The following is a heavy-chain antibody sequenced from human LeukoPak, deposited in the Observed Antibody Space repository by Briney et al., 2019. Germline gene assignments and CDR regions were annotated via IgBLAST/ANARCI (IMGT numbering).Heavy chain of an antibody. CDR3: VAIYEYGDNFT. Sequence: KASETLSLTCSVSGVPLKSLYWTWIRQAPGKGLEWIGHIYCSETTKYNPSLKNRASISAAISKNQFSLNLRSAAAAVTAVYYCVAIYEYGDNFTWGRGTQVLVSS. D-gene: IGHD4-23*01. V-gene: IGHV4-59*11. J-gene: IGHJ4*02. CDR2: IYCSETT. CDR1: GVPLKSLY.